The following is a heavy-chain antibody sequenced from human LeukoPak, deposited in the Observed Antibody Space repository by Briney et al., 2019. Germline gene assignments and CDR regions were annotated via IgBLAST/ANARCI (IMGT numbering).Heavy chain of an antibody. CDR2: ISGSGGST. CDR1: GFTFSSYA. J-gene: IGHJ5*02. V-gene: IGHV3-23*01. CDR3: AKDQFSSGLNWFDP. D-gene: IGHD6-19*01. Sequence: GRSLRLSCAASGFTFSSYAMSWVRQAPGKGLEWLSAISGSGGSTYYADSVKGRFTISRDNSKNTLYLQMNSLRAEDTAVYYCAKDQFSSGLNWFDPWGQGTLVTVSS.